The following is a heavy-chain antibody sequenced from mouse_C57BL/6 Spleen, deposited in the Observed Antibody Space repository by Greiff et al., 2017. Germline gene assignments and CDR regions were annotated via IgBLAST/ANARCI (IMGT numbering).Heavy chain of an antibody. CDR2: IWSGGST. CDR3: ARPYYYGSLAWFAY. Sequence: QVQLKASGPGLVQPSQSLSITCTVSGFSLTSYGVHWVRQSPGKGLEWLGVIWSGGSTDYNAAFISRLSISKDNSKSQVFFKMNSLQADDTAIYYCARPYYYGSLAWFAYWGQGTLVTVSA. CDR1: GFSLTSYG. D-gene: IGHD1-1*01. V-gene: IGHV2-2*01. J-gene: IGHJ3*01.